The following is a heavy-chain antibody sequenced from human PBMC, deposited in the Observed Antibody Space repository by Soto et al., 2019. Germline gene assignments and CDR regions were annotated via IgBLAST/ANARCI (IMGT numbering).Heavy chain of an antibody. Sequence: ASVKVSCKVSGYTLTELSMHWVRQAPGKGLEWMGGFDPEDGETIYAQKFQGRVTMTEDTSTDTAYMELSSLRSEDTAVYYCATGRPRYSSGRPPEKYFDYWGQGTLVTVSS. CDR1: GYTLTELS. CDR3: ATGRPRYSSGRPPEKYFDY. J-gene: IGHJ4*02. D-gene: IGHD6-19*01. CDR2: FDPEDGET. V-gene: IGHV1-24*01.